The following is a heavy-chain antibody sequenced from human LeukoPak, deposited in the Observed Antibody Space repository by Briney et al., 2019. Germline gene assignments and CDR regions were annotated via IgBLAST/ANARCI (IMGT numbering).Heavy chain of an antibody. D-gene: IGHD6-19*01. CDR2: TNSDGSSR. Sequence: GGSLRLSCAVSGFTFSGHWMFWVRQAPGKGLEWVSSTNSDGSSRGYTDSVKGRFTVSRDNSKNSLYLQMNSLRAQDTALYYCAKDSKAVTGTGNIDYWGQGTLVTVSS. CDR3: AKDSKAVTGTGNIDY. J-gene: IGHJ4*02. CDR1: GFTFSGHW. V-gene: IGHV3-74*01.